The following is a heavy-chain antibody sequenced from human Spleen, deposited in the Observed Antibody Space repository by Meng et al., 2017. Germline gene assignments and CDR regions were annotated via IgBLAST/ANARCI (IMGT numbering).Heavy chain of an antibody. V-gene: IGHV1-2*06. Sequence: ASVKVSCKASGYTFTGYYMHWVRQAPGQGLEWMGRINPNSGGTNYAQKFQGRVTMTRDTSTSTVYMELSSLRSEDTAVYYCARSIVVVHEVDYWGQGTLVTVSS. CDR1: GYTFTGYY. CDR3: ARSIVVVHEVDY. D-gene: IGHD3-22*01. CDR2: INPNSGGT. J-gene: IGHJ4*02.